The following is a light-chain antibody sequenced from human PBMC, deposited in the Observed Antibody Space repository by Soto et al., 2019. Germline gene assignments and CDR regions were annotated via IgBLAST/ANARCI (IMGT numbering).Light chain of an antibody. CDR2: GVT. CDR1: SSDVGGYNY. V-gene: IGLV2-14*01. J-gene: IGLJ3*02. Sequence: QSALTQPASVSGSPGQSITISCTGTSSDVGGYNYVSWYQQLPGKAPKLMISGVTNRPAGVSNRFSGSKSGNTASLTITGLQAEDEADYYCSSYTTSSTWVFGGGTKLTVL. CDR3: SSYTTSSTWV.